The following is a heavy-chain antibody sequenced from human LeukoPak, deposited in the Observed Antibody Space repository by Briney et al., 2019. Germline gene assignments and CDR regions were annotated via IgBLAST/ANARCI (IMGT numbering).Heavy chain of an antibody. Sequence: SVKVSCKASGDTFTSCAITWVRPAPGQGLEWMGGIIPILGTANYAQKFQGRVTITADKSTSTAYMELSSLRSEDTAVSYCARGNPKIDWGQGTLVTVSS. D-gene: IGHD1-14*01. CDR2: IIPILGTA. CDR3: ARGNPKID. V-gene: IGHV1-69*06. CDR1: GDTFTSCA. J-gene: IGHJ4*02.